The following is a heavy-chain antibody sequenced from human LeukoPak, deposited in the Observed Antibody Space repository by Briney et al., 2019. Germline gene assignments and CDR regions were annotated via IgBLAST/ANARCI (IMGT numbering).Heavy chain of an antibody. Sequence: GGSLRLTCAASGFTFSSYSMNWVRQAPGKGLEWVSSISSSSSYIYYAESMKGRFTISRDNAKNSLYLQMNSLRAEDTAVYYCARGENNYGYYYFDYWGQGTLVTVSS. CDR1: GFTFSSYS. CDR2: ISSSSSYI. J-gene: IGHJ4*02. D-gene: IGHD5-18*01. V-gene: IGHV3-21*01. CDR3: ARGENNYGYYYFDY.